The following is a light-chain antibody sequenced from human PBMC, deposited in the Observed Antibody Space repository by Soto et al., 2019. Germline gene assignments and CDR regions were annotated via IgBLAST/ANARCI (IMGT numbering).Light chain of an antibody. CDR1: QSISKW. CDR2: DAS. CDR3: QQYNSYSPET. Sequence: IQMTQSPSTLSASVGDRVTITCRASQSISKWLAWHQQKPGKAPNLLIYDASTLESGVPSRFSGSGSGTEFTLTITGLQPDDFATYYCQQYNSYSPETFGQGTKVDIK. J-gene: IGKJ1*01. V-gene: IGKV1-5*01.